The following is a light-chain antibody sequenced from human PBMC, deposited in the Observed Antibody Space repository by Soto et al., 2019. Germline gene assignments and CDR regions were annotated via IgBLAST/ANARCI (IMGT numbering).Light chain of an antibody. J-gene: IGKJ1*01. CDR3: QQSYNTLWT. V-gene: IGKV1-6*01. Sequence: AIQMTQSPSSLSASVGDRVTITCRARQGIRNDLGWYQQKPGRAPKLLIYAASSLQSGVPSRFSGSGSGTDFTLTISSLQTEDLASYDCQQSYNTLWTFGQGTKGDNK. CDR2: AAS. CDR1: QGIRND.